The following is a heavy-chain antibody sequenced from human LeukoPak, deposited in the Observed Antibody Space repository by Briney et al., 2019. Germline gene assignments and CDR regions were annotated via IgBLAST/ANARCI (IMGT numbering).Heavy chain of an antibody. V-gene: IGHV4-39*07. CDR2: IYYSGST. D-gene: IGHD3-3*01. CDR3: ARVGTIFGVPYYYYMDV. Sequence: SETLSLTCTVSGGSISSSSYYWGWIRQPPGKGLEWIGSIYYSGSTYYNPSLKSRVTISVDTSKNQFSLKLSSVTAADTAVYYCARVGTIFGVPYYYYMDVWGKGTTVTVSS. CDR1: GGSISSSSYY. J-gene: IGHJ6*03.